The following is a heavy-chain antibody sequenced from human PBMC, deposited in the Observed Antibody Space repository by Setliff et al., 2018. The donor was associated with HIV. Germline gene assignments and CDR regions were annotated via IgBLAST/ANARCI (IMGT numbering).Heavy chain of an antibody. CDR2: IDQHGSER. J-gene: IGHJ4*02. CDR3: CTGPLNTYGWDY. Sequence: PGGSLRLSCSASEFTNFWMAWVRQAPGKGLEWVANIDQHGSERYYTDSVRGRFTISRDNAKNSLYLQMNSLRAEDTAVYYCCTGPLNTYGWDYWGQGTVVTVSS. CDR1: EFTNFW. D-gene: IGHD5-18*01. V-gene: IGHV3-7*01.